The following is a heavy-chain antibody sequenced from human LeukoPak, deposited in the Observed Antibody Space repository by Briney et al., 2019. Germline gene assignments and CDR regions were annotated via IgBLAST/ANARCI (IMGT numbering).Heavy chain of an antibody. D-gene: IGHD3-22*01. CDR1: GFTVSSNY. CDR2: ISSSGSTI. V-gene: IGHV3-11*01. CDR3: ASESYDSSGVFDY. J-gene: IGHJ4*02. Sequence: GGSLRLSCAASGFTVSSNYMSWLRQAPGKGLEWVSYISSSGSTIYYTDSVKGRFTISRDDAKNSLYLQMNSLRAEDTAVYYCASESYDSSGVFDYWGQGTLVTVSS.